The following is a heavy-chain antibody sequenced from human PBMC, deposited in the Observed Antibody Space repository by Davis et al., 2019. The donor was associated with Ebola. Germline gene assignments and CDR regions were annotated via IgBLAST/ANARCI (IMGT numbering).Heavy chain of an antibody. CDR3: ARGYSSGWYRYYFDY. J-gene: IGHJ4*02. V-gene: IGHV3-21*01. D-gene: IGHD6-19*01. CDR2: ISSSSSYI. Sequence: GGSLRLSCAASGFTFKSFAMSWVRQAPGKGLEWVSSISSSSSYIYYADSVKGRFTISRDNAKNSLYLQMNSLRDEDTAVYYCARGYSSGWYRYYFDYWGQGTLVTVSS. CDR1: GFTFKSFA.